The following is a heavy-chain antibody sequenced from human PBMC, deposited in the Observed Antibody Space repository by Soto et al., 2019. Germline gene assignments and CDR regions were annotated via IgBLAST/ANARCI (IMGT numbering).Heavy chain of an antibody. V-gene: IGHV4-34*01. J-gene: IGHJ6*02. CDR2: INHSGST. CDR3: ARGALWFGXLSLSPRPTYYYYGMDV. CDR1: GGSFSCYY. D-gene: IGHD3-10*01. Sequence: SETLSLTCPVYGGSFSCYYWSWIRQPPGKGLEWIGEINHSGSTNYNPSLKSRVTISVDTSKNQFSLKLSSVTAADTAVYYCARGALWFGXLSLSPRPTYYYYGMDVWGQGTTVTVSS.